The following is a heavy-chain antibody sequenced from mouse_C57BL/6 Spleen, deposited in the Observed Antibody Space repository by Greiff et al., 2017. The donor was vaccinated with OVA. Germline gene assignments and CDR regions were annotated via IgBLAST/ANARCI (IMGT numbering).Heavy chain of an antibody. CDR3: AMTYGSSAWFAY. D-gene: IGHD1-1*01. J-gene: IGHJ3*01. Sequence: VQLQQSGAELARPGASVKLSCKASGYTFTSYGLSWVKQRPGQGLEWIGEIYTRSGNTYYNEKFKGKATLTADKSTSTAYMELSSLTSEDSAVYFCAMTYGSSAWFAYWGQGTLVTVSA. CDR1: GYTFTSYG. CDR2: IYTRSGNT. V-gene: IGHV1-81*01.